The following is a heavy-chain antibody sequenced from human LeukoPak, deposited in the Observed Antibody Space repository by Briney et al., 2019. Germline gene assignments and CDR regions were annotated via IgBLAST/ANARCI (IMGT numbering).Heavy chain of an antibody. V-gene: IGHV3-72*01. CDR3: ARAGRRSGSYDAFDI. D-gene: IGHD3-10*01. Sequence: PGGSLRLSCAASGFTFSDHYMDWVRQAPGKGLEWVGRTRNKANSYTTEYAASVKGRFTISSDDSKNSLYLQMNSLKTEDTAVYYCARAGRRSGSYDAFDIWGQGTMVTVSS. CDR1: GFTFSDHY. CDR2: TRNKANSYTT. J-gene: IGHJ3*02.